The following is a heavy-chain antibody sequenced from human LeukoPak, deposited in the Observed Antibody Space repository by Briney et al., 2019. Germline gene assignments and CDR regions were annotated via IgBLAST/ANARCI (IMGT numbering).Heavy chain of an antibody. V-gene: IGHV1-46*01. CDR2: INPSGGST. D-gene: IGHD2-2*01. CDR1: GYTFTRYY. Sequence: ASVKVSCKASGYTFTRYYMHWVRQAPGQGLEWMGIINPSGGSTRYAQKFQGRVTMTRDTSTSTVYMELSSLRSEDTAVYCCARDSVVIPAAIYYGMDVWGQGTTVTVSS. CDR3: ARDSVVIPAAIYYGMDV. J-gene: IGHJ6*02.